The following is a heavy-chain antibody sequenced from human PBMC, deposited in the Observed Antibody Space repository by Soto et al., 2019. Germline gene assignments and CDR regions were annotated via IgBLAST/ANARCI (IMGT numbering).Heavy chain of an antibody. V-gene: IGHV1-18*01. J-gene: IGHJ6*02. CDR1: GYTFSRYG. Sequence: QGQLVQSGVEVKKPGASVKVSCKASGYTFSRYGISWVRQAPGQGLEWMGWISGYNGDTNYAQKFQGRVTMTIDTSXDTDYMELRTLTSDDTAVYYCAKNGQPPYYYYGMDVWGQGTTVSVSS. CDR3: AKNGQPPYYYYGMDV. CDR2: ISGYNGDT. D-gene: IGHD2-8*01.